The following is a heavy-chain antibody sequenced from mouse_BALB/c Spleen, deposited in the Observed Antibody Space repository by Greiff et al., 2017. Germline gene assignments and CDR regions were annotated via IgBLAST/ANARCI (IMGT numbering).Heavy chain of an antibody. D-gene: IGHD2-14*01. J-gene: IGHJ2*01. CDR1: GFTFSSYA. CDR3: GRQDRYGDY. Sequence: EVKLVESGGGLVKPGGSLKLSCAASGFTFSSYAMSWVRQTPEKRLEWVATISSGGSYTYYPDSVKGRFTISRDNAKNTLYLQMSSLRSEDTAMYYCGRQDRYGDYWGQGTTLTVSA. V-gene: IGHV5-9-3*01. CDR2: ISSGGSYT.